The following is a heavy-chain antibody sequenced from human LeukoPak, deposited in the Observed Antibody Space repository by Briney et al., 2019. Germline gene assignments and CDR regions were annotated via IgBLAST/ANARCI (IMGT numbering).Heavy chain of an antibody. J-gene: IGHJ6*03. D-gene: IGHD3-10*01. CDR2: IYYSGST. CDR1: GGSISSYY. V-gene: IGHV4-59*01. Sequence: SETLSLTCTVSGGSISSYYWSWIRQPPGKGLEWIGYIYYSGSTNYNPSLKSRVTISVDTSKNQFSLKLSSVTAADTAVYYCAKDLRGRRSHFYYYYYMDVWGKGTTVTISS. CDR3: AKDLRGRRSHFYYYYYMDV.